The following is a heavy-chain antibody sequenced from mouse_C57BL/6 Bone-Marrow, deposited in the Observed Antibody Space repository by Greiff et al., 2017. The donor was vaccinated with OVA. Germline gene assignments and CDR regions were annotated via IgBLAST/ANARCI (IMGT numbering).Heavy chain of an antibody. CDR2: IDPSDSET. Sequence: QVQLQQPGAELVRPGSSVKLSCKASGYTFTSYWMHWVKQRPIQGLEWIGNIDPSDSETHYNQKFKDKATLTVDKSSSTAYMQLSSLTSEDSAVYYCAVYYGNFLYARDYWGQGTSVTVSS. D-gene: IGHD2-1*01. CDR1: GYTFTSYW. CDR3: AVYYGNFLYARDY. V-gene: IGHV1-52*01. J-gene: IGHJ4*01.